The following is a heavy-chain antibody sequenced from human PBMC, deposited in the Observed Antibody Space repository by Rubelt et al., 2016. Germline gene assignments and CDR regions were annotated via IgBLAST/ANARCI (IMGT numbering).Heavy chain of an antibody. D-gene: IGHD1-26*01. Sequence: EVQLVESGGDVVQPGGSLRLSCAISGFMLSKYAMTWVRQAPGKGLEWVSDIIGSGHSVHYTDSVRSRFTISRDDAKSSLHLQMNSLRVEDTAVYYCATVGARPDFWGPGTLVTVSS. CDR1: GFMLSKYA. J-gene: IGHJ4*02. CDR2: IIGSGHSV. V-gene: IGHV3-48*03. CDR3: ATVGARPDF.